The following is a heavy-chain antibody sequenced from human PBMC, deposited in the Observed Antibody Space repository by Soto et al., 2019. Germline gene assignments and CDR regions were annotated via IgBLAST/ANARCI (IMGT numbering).Heavy chain of an antibody. Sequence: GESLKISCKGSGYSFTSYWIGWVRQMPGKGLEWMGIIYPGDSDTRYSPSFQGQVTISADKSISTAYLQWSSLKASDTAMYYCARHSGGGGEMDPYYYGSGRSNDYYYYMDVWGKGTTVTVSS. J-gene: IGHJ6*03. CDR2: IYPGDSDT. CDR1: GYSFTSYW. D-gene: IGHD3-10*01. V-gene: IGHV5-51*01. CDR3: ARHSGGGGEMDPYYYGSGRSNDYYYYMDV.